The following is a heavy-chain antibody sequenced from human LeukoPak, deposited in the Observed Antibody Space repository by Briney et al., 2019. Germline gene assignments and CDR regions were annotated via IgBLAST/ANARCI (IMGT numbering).Heavy chain of an antibody. V-gene: IGHV1-69*05. CDR2: IIPIFGTA. J-gene: IGHJ4*02. D-gene: IGHD2-21*02. Sequence: SVKVSCKASGGTFSSYAISWVRQAPGQGLEWMGGIIPIFGTANYAQKFQGRVTVTTDESTSTAYMELSSLRSEDTAVYYCARGIVVVTAIPPHYFDYWGQGTLVTVSS. CDR1: GGTFSSYA. CDR3: ARGIVVVTAIPPHYFDY.